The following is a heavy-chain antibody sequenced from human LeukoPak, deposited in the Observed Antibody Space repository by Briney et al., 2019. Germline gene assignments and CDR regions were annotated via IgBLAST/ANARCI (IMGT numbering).Heavy chain of an antibody. V-gene: IGHV3-74*01. CDR1: GFTFISYW. D-gene: IGHD3-22*01. J-gene: IGHJ4*02. Sequence: GGSLRLSCAASGFTFISYWMHRVRQAPGKGLVWVSRINSDGSTTSYAASVKGRFTISRDTAKNTLYLQMNSLRAEDTAVYYCARGHHYYDSSAYYYWGQGTLVTVSS. CDR2: INSDGSTT. CDR3: ARGHHYYDSSAYYY.